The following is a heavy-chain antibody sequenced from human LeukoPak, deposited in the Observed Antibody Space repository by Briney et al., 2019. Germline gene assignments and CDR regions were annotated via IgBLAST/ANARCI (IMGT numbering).Heavy chain of an antibody. V-gene: IGHV3-30-3*01. CDR2: ISYDGSNK. CDR1: GFTFSSYA. CDR3: ASESTYYYYYMDV. Sequence: GALRLSCAASGFTFSSYAMHWVRQAPGKGLEWVAVISYDGSNKYYAASVKGRFTISRDNSKNTLYLQMNSLRAEDTAVYYCASESTYYYYYMDVWGKGTTVTVS. J-gene: IGHJ6*03.